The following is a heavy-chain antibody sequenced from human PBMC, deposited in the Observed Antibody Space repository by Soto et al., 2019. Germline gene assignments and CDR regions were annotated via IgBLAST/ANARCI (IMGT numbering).Heavy chain of an antibody. D-gene: IGHD3-10*01. CDR1: GYTFTGYG. V-gene: IGHV1-18*01. J-gene: IGHJ2*01. CDR2: ISDYNGDT. Sequence: QVQLVQSGAEVKKPGASVRVSCWASGYTFTGYGISWVRQAPGQGLEGMGWISDYNGDTRYAQKFQGTVTMTTETSTSTAYMELRSLKSDDTAVYYCARDRTLNPYGHWYFDLWGRGTLVTVSS. CDR3: ARDRTLNPYGHWYFDL.